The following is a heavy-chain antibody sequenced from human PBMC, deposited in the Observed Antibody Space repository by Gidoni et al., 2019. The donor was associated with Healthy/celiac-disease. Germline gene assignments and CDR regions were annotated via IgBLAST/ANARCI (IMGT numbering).Heavy chain of an antibody. CDR2: ISSSSSYI. V-gene: IGHV3-21*01. J-gene: IGHJ6*02. Sequence: EVQLVESGGGLVKPGGSLRLSCAASGFTFRSYSMNWVRQAPGKGLEWVSSISSSSSYIYYADSVKGRFTISRDNAKNSLYLQMNSLRAEDTAVYYCARVWGGGYYEGDYYYYYGMDVWGQGTTVTVSS. CDR1: GFTFRSYS. D-gene: IGHD3-3*01. CDR3: ARVWGGGYYEGDYYYYYGMDV.